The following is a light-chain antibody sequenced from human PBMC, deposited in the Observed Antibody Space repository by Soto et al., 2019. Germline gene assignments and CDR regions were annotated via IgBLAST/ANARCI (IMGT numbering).Light chain of an antibody. Sequence: DIQMTQSPSTPSASVGDRVTITCRASQSISTGLAWYQQKPGKAPKLLIYKVSNLESGVPSRFSGSGSGTEFTLTISSLQPDDFATYYCQQYNDYSWTFGQGTNVEIK. CDR3: QQYNDYSWT. CDR2: KVS. V-gene: IGKV1-5*03. CDR1: QSISTG. J-gene: IGKJ1*01.